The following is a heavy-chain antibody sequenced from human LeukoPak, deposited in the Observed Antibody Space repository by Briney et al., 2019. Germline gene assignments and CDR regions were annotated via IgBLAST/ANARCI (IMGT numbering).Heavy chain of an antibody. D-gene: IGHD3-10*01. CDR3: ARYYGSGSYHFDP. Sequence: SETLSLACTVSGGSISSGSYFWSWIRQPAGKGLEWIGRIYTSGSTNYNPSLKSRVTISVDTSKNQFSLKLSSVTAADTAVYYCARYYGSGSYHFDPWGQGTLVTVSS. CDR1: GGSISSGSYF. V-gene: IGHV4-61*02. CDR2: IYTSGST. J-gene: IGHJ5*02.